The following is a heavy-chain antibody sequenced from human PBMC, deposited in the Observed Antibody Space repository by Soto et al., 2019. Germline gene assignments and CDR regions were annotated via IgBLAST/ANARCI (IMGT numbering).Heavy chain of an antibody. CDR1: GYTFTSYG. D-gene: IGHD2-15*01. Sequence: ASVKVSCKASGYTFTSYGISWVRQAPGQGLEWMGWISAYNGNTNYAQKLQGRVTMTTDTSTSTAYMELRSLRSDDTAAYYCARDGENIVVVVAASDYYGMDVWGQGTTVTVSS. J-gene: IGHJ6*02. CDR2: ISAYNGNT. CDR3: ARDGENIVVVVAASDYYGMDV. V-gene: IGHV1-18*04.